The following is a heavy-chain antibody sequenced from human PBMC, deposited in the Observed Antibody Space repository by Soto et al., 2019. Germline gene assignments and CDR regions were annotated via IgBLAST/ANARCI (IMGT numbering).Heavy chain of an antibody. J-gene: IGHJ3*02. D-gene: IGHD3-22*01. V-gene: IGHV3-23*01. CDR3: ASITIIVDDAFDI. Sequence: EVQLLESGGGLVQPGGSLRLSCAASGFTFSSYAMSWVRQAPGKGLEWVSAISGSGGSTYYADSVKGRFTISRDNSKNTLYLQMNSLRAEDTAVYYCASITIIVDDAFDIWGQGTMVTVSS. CDR2: ISGSGGST. CDR1: GFTFSSYA.